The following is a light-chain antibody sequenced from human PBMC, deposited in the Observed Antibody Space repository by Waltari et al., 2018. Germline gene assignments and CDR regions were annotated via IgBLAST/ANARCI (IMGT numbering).Light chain of an antibody. Sequence: EIVLTQSPGTLSLSPGERATLACRASQSVGRSLAWYQQKPGQAPRLLIYDASRRATGIPDRFSGSGSGTDFSLTISTLEPEDFAGYYCQHYVRLPATFGQGTKVEI. CDR1: QSVGRS. V-gene: IGKV3-20*01. CDR2: DAS. J-gene: IGKJ1*01. CDR3: QHYVRLPAT.